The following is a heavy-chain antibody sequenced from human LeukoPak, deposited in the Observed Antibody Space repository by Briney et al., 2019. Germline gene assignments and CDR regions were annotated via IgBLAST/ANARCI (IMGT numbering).Heavy chain of an antibody. CDR2: ISGSGGNT. V-gene: IGHV3-23*01. D-gene: IGHD1-7*01. CDR3: AKDGKTRNWNYFQAKPVY. CDR1: GFTVNTYA. J-gene: IGHJ4*02. Sequence: GGSLRLSCAASGFTVNTYAMSWVRQAPGKGLEWVSGISGSGGNTYYADSVKGRFTISRDDSKNTLYLQMNSLRAEDTAVYYCAKDGKTRNWNYFQAKPVYWGQGTLVTVSS.